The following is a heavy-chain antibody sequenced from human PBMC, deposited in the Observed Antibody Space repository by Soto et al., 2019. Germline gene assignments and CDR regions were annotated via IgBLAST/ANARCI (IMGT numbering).Heavy chain of an antibody. CDR3: SRGHEYGGNSDAFDI. J-gene: IGHJ3*02. D-gene: IGHD4-17*01. V-gene: IGHV1-69*12. CDR1: GGTFSTDS. Sequence: QVHLLQSGAEVKQPGSSVRVSCKASGGTFSTDSINWLRQAPGQGLEWMGGIIPIFGTSDYAPRFQCRVTITADQSTRTAYMELSSLIFKDTDVYYCSRGHEYGGNSDAFDIWGQGTMVTVSS. CDR2: IIPIFGTS.